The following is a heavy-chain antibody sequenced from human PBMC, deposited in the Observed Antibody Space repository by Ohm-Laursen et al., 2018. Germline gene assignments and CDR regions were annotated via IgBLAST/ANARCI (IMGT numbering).Heavy chain of an antibody. D-gene: IGHD3-16*02. V-gene: IGHV1-46*01. CDR1: GYTFTSYY. CDR2: INPSKGST. J-gene: IGHJ4*02. Sequence: ASVKVSCKASGYTFTSYYIHWVRQAPGQGLEWMGIINPSKGSTVYAQKFQDRVTMTRDTSTSTVYMELSSLRSEDTAVYYCARAGYDYVWGSYRPIDYWGQGTLVTVSS. CDR3: ARAGYDYVWGSYRPIDY.